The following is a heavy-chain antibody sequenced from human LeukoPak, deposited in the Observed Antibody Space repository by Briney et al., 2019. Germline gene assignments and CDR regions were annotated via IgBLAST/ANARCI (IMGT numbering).Heavy chain of an antibody. CDR1: GGSISSSNR. J-gene: IGHJ5*02. Sequence: SETLSLTCAVSGGSISSSNRWSWVRQPPGKGLEWIGEIYHSGSTNYNPSLKSRVTISVDTSKNQFSLKLSSVTAADTAVYYCARVTMIVVVNWFDPWGQGTLVTVSS. V-gene: IGHV4-4*02. CDR2: IYHSGST. D-gene: IGHD3-22*01. CDR3: ARVTMIVVVNWFDP.